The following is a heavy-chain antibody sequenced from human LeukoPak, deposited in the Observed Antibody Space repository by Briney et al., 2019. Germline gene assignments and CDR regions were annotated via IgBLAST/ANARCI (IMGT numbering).Heavy chain of an antibody. CDR1: GGSISSYY. CDR2: IYYSGST. CDR3: ARGTPTLVRGVTWFDP. V-gene: IGHV4-59*01. D-gene: IGHD3-10*01. J-gene: IGHJ5*02. Sequence: SETLSLTCTVSGGSISSYYWSWIRQPPGKGLEWIGYIYYSGSTNYNPSLKSRVTISVDTSKNQFSLKLSSVTAADTAVYYCARGTPTLVRGVTWFDPWGQGTLVTVSS.